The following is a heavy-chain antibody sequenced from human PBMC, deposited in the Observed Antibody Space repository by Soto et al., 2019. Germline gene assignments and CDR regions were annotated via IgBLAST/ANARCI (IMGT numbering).Heavy chain of an antibody. CDR2: ISGGGST. V-gene: IGHV3-23*01. CDR1: GFTFSNYA. Sequence: EVQLLESGGGLVQPGGSLRLSCAASGFTFSNYAMSWVRQAPGKGLEWISAISGGGSTYYADSVKGRFTISSDKSKNTLYLQMSSLRADDTAVYYCAKDAYCSGITCVDYSYGMDVWGQGTTVTVSS. J-gene: IGHJ6*01. D-gene: IGHD2-15*01. CDR3: AKDAYCSGITCVDYSYGMDV.